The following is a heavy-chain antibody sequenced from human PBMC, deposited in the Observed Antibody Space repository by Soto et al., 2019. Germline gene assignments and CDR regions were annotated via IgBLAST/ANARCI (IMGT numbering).Heavy chain of an antibody. CDR3: ARYSSSWYNWFDP. V-gene: IGHV4-59*01. Sequence: SETLSLTCTVSGGSISSYYWSWIRQPPGKGLEWIGYIYYSGSTNYNPSLKSRVTISVDTSKNQFSLKLSSVTAADTAVYYCARYSSSWYNWFDPWGQGTLVTVSS. CDR2: IYYSGST. CDR1: GGSISSYY. D-gene: IGHD6-13*01. J-gene: IGHJ5*02.